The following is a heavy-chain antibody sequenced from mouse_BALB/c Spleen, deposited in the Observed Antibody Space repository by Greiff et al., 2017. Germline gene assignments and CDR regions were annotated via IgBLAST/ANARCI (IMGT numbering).Heavy chain of an antibody. J-gene: IGHJ2*01. Sequence: EVQLVESGGGLVQPGGSRKLSCAASGFTFSSFGMHWVRQAPEKGLEWVAYISSGSSTIYYADTVKGRFTISRDNPKNTLFLQMTSLRSEDTAMYYCARDYRYYYFDYWGQGTTLTVSS. D-gene: IGHD2-14*01. CDR3: ARDYRYYYFDY. CDR2: ISSGSSTI. CDR1: GFTFSSFG. V-gene: IGHV5-17*02.